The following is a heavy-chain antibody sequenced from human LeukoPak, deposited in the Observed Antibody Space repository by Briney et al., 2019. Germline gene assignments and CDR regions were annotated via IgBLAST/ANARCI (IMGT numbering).Heavy chain of an antibody. D-gene: IGHD2-2*01. J-gene: IGHJ4*02. V-gene: IGHV1-2*02. Sequence: ASVKVSCKASGYIFTEYYMHWVRQAPGQGLEWMGWINPNSAGTNYAQKFQGRVTMTRDTSISTGYMELGRLTSDDTAVYYCAYLSPAEDSWGQGTLVTVSS. CDR2: INPNSAGT. CDR1: GYIFTEYY. CDR3: AYLSPAEDS.